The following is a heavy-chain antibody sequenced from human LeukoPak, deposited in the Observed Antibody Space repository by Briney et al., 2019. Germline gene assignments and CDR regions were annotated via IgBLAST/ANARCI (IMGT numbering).Heavy chain of an antibody. V-gene: IGHV4-59*10. Sequence: SETLSLTCAVYGGSFSSYYWSWIRQPAGKGLEWIGRIYSSGSTNYNPSLKRRVTMSVDTSKNQFSLKLRSVTAADTAIYYCARVFFEWELPRGFFDYWGQGTLVTVSS. J-gene: IGHJ4*02. CDR3: ARVFFEWELPRGFFDY. CDR2: IYSSGST. D-gene: IGHD1-26*01. CDR1: GGSFSSYY.